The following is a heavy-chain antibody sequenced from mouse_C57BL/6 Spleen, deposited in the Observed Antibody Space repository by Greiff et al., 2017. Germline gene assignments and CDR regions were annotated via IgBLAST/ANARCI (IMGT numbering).Heavy chain of an antibody. Sequence: QVQLQQSGPGLVQPSQSLSITCTVSGFSLTSYGVHWVRQSPGKGLEWLGVIWSGGSTDYNAAFISRLIISKYNSKSQVFFKMNRLQADDTAIYYGASPYDYDGFAYWGQGTLVTVSA. CDR1: GFSLTSYG. V-gene: IGHV2-2*01. CDR3: ASPYDYDGFAY. D-gene: IGHD2-4*01. J-gene: IGHJ3*01. CDR2: IWSGGST.